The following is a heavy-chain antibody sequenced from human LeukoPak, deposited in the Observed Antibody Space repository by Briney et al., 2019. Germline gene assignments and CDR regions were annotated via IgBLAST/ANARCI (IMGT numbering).Heavy chain of an antibody. CDR1: GYSFTNYW. CDR3: ARLGLESYGNAGYYYLDY. Sequence: GESLKISCTGSGYSFTNYWIGWGRQMPGQGLEWIGTIYPGDSDTRYRPSFQGQVTISADKSISTAYLQWSSLKASDTAIYYCARLGLESYGNAGYYYLDYWGQGALGTVSS. V-gene: IGHV5-51*01. J-gene: IGHJ4*02. CDR2: IYPGDSDT. D-gene: IGHD3-9*01.